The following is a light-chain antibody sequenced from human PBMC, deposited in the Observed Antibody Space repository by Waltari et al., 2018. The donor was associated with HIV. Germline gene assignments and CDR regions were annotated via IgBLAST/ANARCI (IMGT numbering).Light chain of an antibody. CDR3: QQYYGIPYT. Sequence: DVVVTQSPDSLAVSLGETATLSCQSSQSLLYNSNNQNYLAWYKQKPGERPKLLMYWASTRESGVPDRFSGSGSGTDFTLTISRLQAEDVALFYCQQYYGIPYTFGQGTKLEIK. CDR2: WAS. CDR1: QSLLYNSNNQNY. V-gene: IGKV4-1*01. J-gene: IGKJ2*01.